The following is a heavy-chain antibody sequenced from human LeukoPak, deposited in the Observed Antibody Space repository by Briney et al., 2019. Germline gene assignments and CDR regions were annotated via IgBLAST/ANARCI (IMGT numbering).Heavy chain of an antibody. Sequence: ASVKVSCKASGYTFTFYDIQWVRQAAGQGLEWMGWMNPHSGNTGYAQKFLGRITLTRNTSISMAYMELTSLKSEDTAVYYCARGRRDVFDIWGQGTTVTVS. V-gene: IGHV1-8*03. CDR2: MNPHSGNT. CDR3: ARGRRDVFDI. J-gene: IGHJ3*02. CDR1: GYTFTFYD.